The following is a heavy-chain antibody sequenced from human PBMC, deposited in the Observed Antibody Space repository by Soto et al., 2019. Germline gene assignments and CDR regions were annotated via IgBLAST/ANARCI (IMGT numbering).Heavy chain of an antibody. CDR2: ISTSGGYK. CDR3: AGERSALPGARDTMDV. CDR1: GFNFNTYS. J-gene: IGHJ6*02. V-gene: IGHV3-21*01. Sequence: GGSLRLSCAASGFNFNTYSMNWVRQAPGKGLEWVSFISTSGGYKYYADSVRGRFTISRDNAKKSVYLEMNSLTADDTAVYYCAGERSALPGARDTMDVWGQGTTVTVSS. D-gene: IGHD1-26*01.